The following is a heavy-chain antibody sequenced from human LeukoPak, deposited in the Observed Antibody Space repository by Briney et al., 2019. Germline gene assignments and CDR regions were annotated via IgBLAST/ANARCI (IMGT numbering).Heavy chain of an antibody. CDR3: AKLPIKLALNRIEF. D-gene: IGHD2/OR15-2a*01. J-gene: IGHJ4*02. Sequence: GGSLRLSCATSGFNFRTYGMSWIRQAPGKGLEWVAGISGSAYTTHYAGSVKGRFTISRDNSKNTLFLQMDSLRVEDTAVYYCAKLPIKLALNRIEFWSQGSLVTVTS. CDR2: ISGSAYTT. CDR1: GFNFRTYG. V-gene: IGHV3-23*01.